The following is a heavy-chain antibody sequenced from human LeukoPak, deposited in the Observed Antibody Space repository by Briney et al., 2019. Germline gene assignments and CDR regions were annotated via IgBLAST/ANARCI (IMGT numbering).Heavy chain of an antibody. CDR3: ASTSSDYTRHWYPYDY. V-gene: IGHV4-61*02. D-gene: IGHD6-13*01. CDR1: GGSIRSGSYY. CDR2: IYVTGST. J-gene: IGHJ4*02. Sequence: TSETLSLTCTVSGGSIRSGSYYRTWIRQPAGKGLEWVGRIYVTGSTNYNPSFKSRVTISLDTSKNQFSLKLNSVTAADTAVYYCASTSSDYTRHWYPYDYWGQGTLVTVSS.